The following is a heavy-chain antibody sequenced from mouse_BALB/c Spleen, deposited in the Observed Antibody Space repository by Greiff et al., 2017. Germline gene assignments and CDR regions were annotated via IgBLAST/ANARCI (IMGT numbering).Heavy chain of an antibody. CDR1: GFTFSDYY. Sequence: EVKLVESGGGLVKPGGSLKLSCAASGFTFSDYYMNWVRQTPEKRLEWVATISDGGSYTYYPDSVKGRFTIYRDNAKNNLYLQMSSLKSEDTAMYYCARRVGTDAMDYWGQGTSVTVSS. J-gene: IGHJ4*01. CDR3: ARRVGTDAMDY. V-gene: IGHV5-4*02. D-gene: IGHD4-1*01. CDR2: ISDGGSYT.